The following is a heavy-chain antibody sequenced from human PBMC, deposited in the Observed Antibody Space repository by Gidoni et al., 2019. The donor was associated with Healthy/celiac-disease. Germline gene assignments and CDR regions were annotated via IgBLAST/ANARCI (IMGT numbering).Heavy chain of an antibody. Sequence: QVQLVQSGAEVKKPGASVKVSCKVSGYTLTELSMHWVRQAPGKGLEWMGGFDPEDGETIYDQKFQGRVTMTEDTSTDTAYMERSSLGSEDPAVYNCATDESLSGGRGWGQGTLVTVSS. CDR3: ATDESLSGGRG. J-gene: IGHJ4*02. D-gene: IGHD2-15*01. CDR1: GYTLTELS. CDR2: FDPEDGET. V-gene: IGHV1-24*01.